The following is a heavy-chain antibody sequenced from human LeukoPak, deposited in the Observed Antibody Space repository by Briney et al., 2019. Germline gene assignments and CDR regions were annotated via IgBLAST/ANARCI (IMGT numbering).Heavy chain of an antibody. CDR3: AKDLKGYYDSSGPLFDY. V-gene: IGHV3-30*18. CDR1: GFTFSNYG. D-gene: IGHD3-22*01. CDR2: ISHGGTNK. Sequence: PGGSLRLSCAASGFTFSNYGMHWVRQAPGRGLEWVAVISHGGTNKYYADSVKGRFTISRDNSKNTLYLQMNSLRAEDTAVYYCAKDLKGYYDSSGPLFDYWGQGTLVTVSS. J-gene: IGHJ4*02.